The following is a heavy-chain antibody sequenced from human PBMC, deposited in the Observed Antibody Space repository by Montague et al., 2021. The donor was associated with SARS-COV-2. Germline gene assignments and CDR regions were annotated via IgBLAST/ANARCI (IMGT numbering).Heavy chain of an antibody. J-gene: IGHJ6*02. D-gene: IGHD3-9*01. Sequence: SETLSLTCTVSGGSISSSSYYWGWIRQPPGKGLEWIGSVYYSGSTYYNPSLKSRVTISVDTCKNLSSLKLSSVTAADTAEYYCARDGSLRFAILIGPRRYCYGMDVWGQGTTVTVSS. CDR2: VYYSGST. CDR3: ARDGSLRFAILIGPRRYCYGMDV. V-gene: IGHV4-39*07. CDR1: GGSISSSSYY.